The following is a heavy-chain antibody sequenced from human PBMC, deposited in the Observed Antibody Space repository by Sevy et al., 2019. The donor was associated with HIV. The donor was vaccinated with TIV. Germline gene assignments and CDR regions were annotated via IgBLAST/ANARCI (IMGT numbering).Heavy chain of an antibody. Sequence: GGSLRLSCAASGFTFSNAWMSWFRQAPGKGLEWVGRIKSKTDGGTTDYAAPVKGRFTISRDDSKNTLYLQMNSLKTEDTAVYYCTTGEAVAFFDYWGQGTLVTVSS. CDR2: IKSKTDGGTT. V-gene: IGHV3-15*01. CDR1: GFTFSNAW. D-gene: IGHD6-19*01. CDR3: TTGEAVAFFDY. J-gene: IGHJ4*02.